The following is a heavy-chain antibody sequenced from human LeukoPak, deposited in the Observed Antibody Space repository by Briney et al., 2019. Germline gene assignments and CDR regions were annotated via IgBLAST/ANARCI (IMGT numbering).Heavy chain of an antibody. CDR2: IYYSGTT. CDR1: GGSISSSSYF. V-gene: IGHV4-39*01. CDR3: ARMTTVITRIY. Sequence: RSETLSLTCTVSGGSISSSSYFWGWIRQPPGKGMEWIGNIYYSGTTYYNPSLKSRITMSIDTSKNQFSLRVSSVTAADTAVYYCARMTTVITRIYWGQGTLVTVSS. J-gene: IGHJ4*02. D-gene: IGHD4-11*01.